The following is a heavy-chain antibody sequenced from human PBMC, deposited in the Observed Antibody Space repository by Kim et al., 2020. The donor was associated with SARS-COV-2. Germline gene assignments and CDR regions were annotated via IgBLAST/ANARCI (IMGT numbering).Heavy chain of an antibody. V-gene: IGHV3-72*01. Sequence: GGSLRLSCAASGFTFSDHYMDWVRQAPGKGLEWVGRTRNKANSYTTEYAASVKGRFTISRDNSKNSLYLQMNSLKTEDTAVYYCARGIGSFWVGGVIVTNDAFDIWGQGTMVTVSS. CDR1: GFTFSDHY. CDR3: ARGIGSFWVGGVIVTNDAFDI. CDR2: TRNKANSYTT. J-gene: IGHJ3*02. D-gene: IGHD3-16*02.